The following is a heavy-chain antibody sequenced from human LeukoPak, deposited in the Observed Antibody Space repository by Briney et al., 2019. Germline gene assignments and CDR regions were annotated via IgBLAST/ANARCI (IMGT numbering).Heavy chain of an antibody. CDR1: GFTFSSYA. D-gene: IGHD5-24*01. Sequence: GGSLRLSCAASGFTFSSYAMSWVRQAPGKGLEWVSVIYSGGSTYYADSVKGRFTISRDDSKNTLYLQMNSLRAEDTAVYYCARVGEIYYGMDVWGQGTTVTVSS. CDR3: ARVGEIYYGMDV. V-gene: IGHV3-66*01. J-gene: IGHJ6*02. CDR2: IYSGGST.